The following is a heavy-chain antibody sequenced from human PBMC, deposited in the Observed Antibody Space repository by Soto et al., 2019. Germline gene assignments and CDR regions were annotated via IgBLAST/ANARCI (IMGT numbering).Heavy chain of an antibody. J-gene: IGHJ4*02. Sequence: SETLSLTCTVSGGSISSYYWSWIRQPPGKGLEWIGYIYYSGSTNYNPSRKSRVTISVDTSKNQFSLKLSSVTAADTAVYYCARVGFWSGYRHFDYWGQGTLVTVSS. D-gene: IGHD3-3*01. V-gene: IGHV4-59*01. CDR1: GGSISSYY. CDR3: ARVGFWSGYRHFDY. CDR2: IYYSGST.